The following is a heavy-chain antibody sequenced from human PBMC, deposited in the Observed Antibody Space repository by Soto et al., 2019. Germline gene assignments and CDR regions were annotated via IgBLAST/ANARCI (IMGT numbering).Heavy chain of an antibody. CDR1: GFTFSNAW. D-gene: IGHD6-19*01. J-gene: IGHJ3*02. V-gene: IGHV3-15*01. CDR3: TTDGQWLVRWAFDI. Sequence: GGSLRLSCAASGFTFSNAWMSWVRQAPGKGLEWVGRIKSKTDGGTTDYAAPVKGRFTISRDDSKNTLYLQMNSLKTEDTAVYYCTTDGQWLVRWAFDIWGQGTMVTVSS. CDR2: IKSKTDGGTT.